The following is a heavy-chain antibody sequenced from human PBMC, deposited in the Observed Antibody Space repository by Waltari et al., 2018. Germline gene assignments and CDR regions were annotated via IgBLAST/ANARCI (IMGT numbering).Heavy chain of an antibody. V-gene: IGHV3-30*02. J-gene: IGHJ4*02. D-gene: IGHD1-26*01. Sequence: VYLGESGGGVVQPGGYVRLACAGSGYTLSRYGRPGVRQAPGKGLEWVAFIGYDENEKYYGDSVKGRFTISRDNSNNTLYLEGHSLGPEDTALYYCATYTGSFRRPGPPSLWGQGTLVIVSS. CDR2: IGYDENEK. CDR1: GYTLSRYG. CDR3: ATYTGSFRRPGPPSL.